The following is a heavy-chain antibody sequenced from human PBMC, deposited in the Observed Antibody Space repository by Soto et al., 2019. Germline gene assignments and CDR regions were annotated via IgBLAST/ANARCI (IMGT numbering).Heavy chain of an antibody. D-gene: IGHD3-3*01. V-gene: IGHV1-2*02. CDR1: GYTFTGYY. Sequence: GASVKVSCKASGYTFTGYYMPWVRQAPGQGLEWMGWINPNSGGTNYAQKFQGRVTMTRDTSSSTAYMELSRLRSDDTAVYYCARDHYGYYDFWSGSRAFDIWGQGTMITVSS. CDR2: INPNSGGT. J-gene: IGHJ3*02. CDR3: ARDHYGYYDFWSGSRAFDI.